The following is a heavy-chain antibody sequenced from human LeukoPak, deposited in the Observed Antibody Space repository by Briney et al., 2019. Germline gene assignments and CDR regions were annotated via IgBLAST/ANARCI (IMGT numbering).Heavy chain of an antibody. J-gene: IGHJ6*03. CDR3: ASTNRVTMVRGVTKAYYYYYYMDV. CDR1: GGSISSGGYY. D-gene: IGHD3-10*01. CDR2: IYYSGST. Sequence: SETLSLTCTVSGGSISSGGYYWSWIRQHPGKGLEWIGYIYYSGSTYYNPSLKSRVTISVDTSKNQFSLKLSSVTAADTAVYYCASTNRVTMVRGVTKAYYYYYYMDVWGKGTTVTVSS. V-gene: IGHV4-31*03.